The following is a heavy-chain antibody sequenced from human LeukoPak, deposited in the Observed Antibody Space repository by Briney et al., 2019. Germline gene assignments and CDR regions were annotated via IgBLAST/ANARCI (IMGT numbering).Heavy chain of an antibody. Sequence: SGGSLRLSCAASGFTFSDYAMHWVRQAPGKGLEWVAVLAYGGTNKYYADSVKGRFTISRDNAKNTLYLQMNSLRAEDTAVYYCARDVNWNDDYWGQRTLLTVSS. CDR1: GFTFSDYA. CDR2: LAYGGTNK. J-gene: IGHJ4*02. D-gene: IGHD1-1*01. CDR3: ARDVNWNDDY. V-gene: IGHV3-30-3*01.